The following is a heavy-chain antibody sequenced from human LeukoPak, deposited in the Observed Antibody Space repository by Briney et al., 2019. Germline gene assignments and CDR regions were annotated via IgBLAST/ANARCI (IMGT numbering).Heavy chain of an antibody. D-gene: IGHD3-10*01. CDR1: GGSFSGYY. CDR3: ARGRKGKDYYYYYYMDV. CDR2: INHSGST. Sequence: KPSETLSLTCAVYGGSFSGYYWSWIRQPPGKGLEWIGEINHSGSTNYNPSLKSRVTISVDTSKNQFSLKLSSVTAADTAVYYCARGRKGKDYYYYYYMDVWGKGTTVTVSS. J-gene: IGHJ6*03. V-gene: IGHV4-34*01.